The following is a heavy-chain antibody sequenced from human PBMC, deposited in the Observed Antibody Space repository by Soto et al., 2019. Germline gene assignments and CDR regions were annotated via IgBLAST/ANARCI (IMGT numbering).Heavy chain of an antibody. J-gene: IGHJ4*01. CDR2: SSAYNGNT. CDR1: GYTFTNFD. D-gene: IGHD3-3*01. V-gene: IGHV1-18*01. Sequence: QVQLVQSGAEVKKPGASVKVSCKASGYTFTNFDISWARQAPGQGLEWMGWSSAYNGNTNYAQSFQGRVTMTTDTSTSTAYMELRSLRSEETAVYYCARGGTTIYYWGHGTLVTVSS. CDR3: ARGGTTIYY.